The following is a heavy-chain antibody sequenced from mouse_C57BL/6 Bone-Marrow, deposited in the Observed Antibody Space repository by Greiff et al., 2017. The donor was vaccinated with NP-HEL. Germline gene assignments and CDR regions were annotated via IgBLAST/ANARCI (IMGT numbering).Heavy chain of an antibody. V-gene: IGHV1-80*01. D-gene: IGHD2-5*01. CDR2: IYPGDGDT. CDR1: GYAFSSYW. Sequence: QVQLQQSGAELVKPGASVKISCKASGYAFSSYWMNWVKQRPGKGLEWIGQIYPGDGDTNYNGKFKGKATLTADKSSSTAYMQLSSLTSEDSAVYFCARWQGAYSNYTYWYVDVWGTGTTVTVSS. J-gene: IGHJ1*03. CDR3: ARWQGAYSNYTYWYVDV.